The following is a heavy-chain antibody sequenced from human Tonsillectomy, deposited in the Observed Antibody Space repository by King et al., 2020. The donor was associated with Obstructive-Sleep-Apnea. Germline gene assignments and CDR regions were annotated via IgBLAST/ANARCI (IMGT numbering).Heavy chain of an antibody. J-gene: IGHJ6*02. CDR3: ARLPGGNYGMDV. D-gene: IGHD3-16*01. Sequence: LQLQESGPGLVKPSQTLSLTCTVSGGSIISGGYHWSWIRQHPGKGLEWIGYIYYSGSTSYNPSLKSRIAISVYTSKNQFSLKRRSVTAADTAVYYCARLPGGNYGMDVWGQGTTVTVSS. CDR1: GGSIISGGYH. V-gene: IGHV4-31*03. CDR2: IYYSGST.